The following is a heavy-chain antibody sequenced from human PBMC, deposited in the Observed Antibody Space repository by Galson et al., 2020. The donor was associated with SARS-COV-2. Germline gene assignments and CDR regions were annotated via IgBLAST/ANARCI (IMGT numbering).Heavy chain of an antibody. D-gene: IGHD3-10*01. J-gene: IGHJ6*03. Sequence: SETLSLTCAVYGGSFSGYSWTWIRQPPGKGLEWIGEINIGGNTNYSPSLRSRVTLLVDTSKNQFSLNLRSLSAADTALYYCARGHRGVVPSPVLGLGPFYSYYYMDVWGKGTTVTVSS. CDR3: ARGHRGVVPSPVLGLGPFYSYYYMDV. V-gene: IGHV4-34*01. CDR2: INIGGNT. CDR1: GGSFSGYS.